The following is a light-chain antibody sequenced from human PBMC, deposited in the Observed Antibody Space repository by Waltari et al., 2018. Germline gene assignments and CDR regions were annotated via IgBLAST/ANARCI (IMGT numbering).Light chain of an antibody. CDR2: EVN. CDR1: SNDVGNYNL. CDR3: FSYTGDTTLYV. V-gene: IGLV2-23*02. J-gene: IGLJ1*01. Sequence: QSALTQPAPVSGSPGQSITISCTGTSNDVGNYNLVPLYQQYPGKVPQLIIYEVNKRPSGVSHRFSGSKSRNTASLTISGLQAEDEADYYCFSYTGDTTLYVFGTGTKVTVL.